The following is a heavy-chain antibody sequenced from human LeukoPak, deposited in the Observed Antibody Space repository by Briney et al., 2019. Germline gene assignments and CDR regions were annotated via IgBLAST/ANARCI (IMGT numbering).Heavy chain of an antibody. V-gene: IGHV4-31*03. J-gene: IGHJ1*01. D-gene: IGHD6-13*01. CDR3: ARLSSSWPHKYFQH. CDR1: GGSISSGGYY. CDR2: IYYSGST. Sequence: SETLSLTCTVSGGSISSGGYYWSWIRQHPGKGLEWIGYIYYSGSTYYNPSLKSRVTISVDTSKNQFSLKLSSVTAADTAVYYCARLSSSWPHKYFQHWGQGTLVTASS.